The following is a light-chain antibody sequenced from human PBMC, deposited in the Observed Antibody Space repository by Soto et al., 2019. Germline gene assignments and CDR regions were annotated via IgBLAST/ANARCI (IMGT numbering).Light chain of an antibody. J-gene: IGKJ1*01. Sequence: DIQMTQSPSALPASVGDRVTMFCRASQSINRWLAWYQQKPGKAPKLLIYEASTLEGGVPSRFSGTGSGTEFTLTISSLQPDDFATYYCQQYNVYSRTFGQGTKVDIK. V-gene: IGKV1-5*02. CDR2: EAS. CDR3: QQYNVYSRT. CDR1: QSINRW.